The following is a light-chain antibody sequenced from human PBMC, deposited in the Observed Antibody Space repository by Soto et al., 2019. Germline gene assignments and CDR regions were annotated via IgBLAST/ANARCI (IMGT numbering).Light chain of an antibody. V-gene: IGKV1-39*01. J-gene: IGKJ2*01. Sequence: DIHLTQSPSSLSASXGDRITITCRGSPSISTYVNWYQKEPGKEXKLLSXAQSNLQSGVLSRFSGSGSGSDFTLIISSLQPEEFATYFCKQSYTTPVYSFGQGTKVDIK. CDR3: KQSYTTPVYS. CDR1: PSISTY. CDR2: AQS.